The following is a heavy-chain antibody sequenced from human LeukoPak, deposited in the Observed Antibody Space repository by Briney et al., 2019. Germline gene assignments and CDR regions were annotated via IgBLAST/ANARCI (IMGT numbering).Heavy chain of an antibody. CDR3: ANLVGADYFDY. CDR2: IYYRGST. D-gene: IGHD1-26*01. CDR1: GGSISSYY. J-gene: IGHJ4*02. V-gene: IGHV4-59*01. Sequence: PSETLSLTCTVSGGSISSYYWRWIRQPPGKGLEWIGYIYYRGSTNYNPSLKSRVTISVDTSKNQFSLKLSSVTAADTAVYYCANLVGADYFDYWGQGTLVTVSS.